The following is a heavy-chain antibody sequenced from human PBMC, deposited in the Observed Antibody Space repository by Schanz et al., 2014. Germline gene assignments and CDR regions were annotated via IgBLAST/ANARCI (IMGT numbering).Heavy chain of an antibody. CDR3: AREGERKGMLPYYFDY. V-gene: IGHV3-48*02. CDR2: ISSGSSTI. J-gene: IGHJ4*02. D-gene: IGHD3-10*01. Sequence: EVQLVESGGGLVQPGGSLRLSCAASGFTFRTYLMNWVRQAPGKGLEWVSFISSGSSTIYYADSVKGRFTISRDNAKNSLYLQMNSLRDEDTAVYYCAREGERKGMLPYYFDYWGQGALVTVSS. CDR1: GFTFRTYL.